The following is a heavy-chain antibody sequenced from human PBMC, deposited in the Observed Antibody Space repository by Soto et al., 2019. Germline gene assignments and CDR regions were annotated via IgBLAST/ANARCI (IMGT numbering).Heavy chain of an antibody. CDR2: ISGSGGST. J-gene: IGHJ4*02. Sequence: EVQLLEFGGGLVQPGGSLRLSCAASGFTFSSYAMSWVRQAPGKGLEWVSAISGSGGSTYYADSVKGRFTISRDNSKNTLYLQMNSLRAEDTAVYYCAKDRVTLGATVFYFDYWGQGTLVTVSS. CDR3: AKDRVTLGATVFYFDY. V-gene: IGHV3-23*01. D-gene: IGHD1-26*01. CDR1: GFTFSSYA.